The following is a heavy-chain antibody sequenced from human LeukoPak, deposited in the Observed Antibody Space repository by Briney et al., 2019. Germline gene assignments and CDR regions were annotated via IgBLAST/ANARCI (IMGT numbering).Heavy chain of an antibody. CDR2: IIPIFGTA. CDR1: GGTFSSYA. V-gene: IGHV1-69*05. J-gene: IGHJ4*02. CDR3: ARDPPTDYDFWSGYFDY. D-gene: IGHD3-3*01. Sequence: SVKVSCKASGGTFSSYAISWVRQAPGQGLEWKGRIIPIFGTANYAQKFQGRVTITTDESTSTAYMELSSLRSEDTAVYYCARDPPTDYDFWSGYFDYWGQGTLVTVSS.